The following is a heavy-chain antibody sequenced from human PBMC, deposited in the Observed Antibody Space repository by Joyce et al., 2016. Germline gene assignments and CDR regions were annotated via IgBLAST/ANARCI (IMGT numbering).Heavy chain of an antibody. D-gene: IGHD6-6*01. J-gene: IGHJ5*02. Sequence: EVQLVESGGGLVQPGGSLRLSCAASGFSFSGYWIHWVRQAPGKGLVWVARIKTEGGRTRFADSGKGRFTISRDNAKNTLYLQMNSLRAEDTAVYYCVRGISARPGGPNWFDPWGQGTLVTVSS. CDR1: GFSFSGYW. CDR2: IKTEGGRT. V-gene: IGHV3-74*01. CDR3: VRGISARPGGPNWFDP.